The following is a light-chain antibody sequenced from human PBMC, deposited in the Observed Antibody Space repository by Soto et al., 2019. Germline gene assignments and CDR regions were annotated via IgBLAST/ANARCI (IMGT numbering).Light chain of an antibody. CDR3: QQYNDNWT. V-gene: IGKV1-5*03. CDR2: KAS. Sequence: DIQMTQSPSTLSASVGDRVTITCRASQSISSWLAWYQQKPGKAPKLLIYKASTLQSGVPSRFSGSGSGTEFTLAIRSLQPDDSATYYCQQYNDNWTFGQGTKV. CDR1: QSISSW. J-gene: IGKJ1*01.